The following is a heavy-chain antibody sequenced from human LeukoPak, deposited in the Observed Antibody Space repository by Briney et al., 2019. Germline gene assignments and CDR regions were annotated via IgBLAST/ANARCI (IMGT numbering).Heavy chain of an antibody. V-gene: IGHV4-59*01. CDR3: ARLLDYDTSGYPDTFDI. CDR1: GGSISSYY. D-gene: IGHD3-22*01. J-gene: IGHJ3*02. Sequence: SETLSLTCTVSGGSISSYYWSWIRQPPGKGLEWIGYIYYSGSTNYKPSLKSRVTISVDTSKNHFSLKLNSLTAVDTAVYYCARLLDYDTSGYPDTFDIWGQGTMVTVSS. CDR2: IYYSGST.